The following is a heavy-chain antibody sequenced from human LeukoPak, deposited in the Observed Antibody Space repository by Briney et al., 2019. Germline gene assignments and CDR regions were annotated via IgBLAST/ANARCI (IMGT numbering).Heavy chain of an antibody. Sequence: GESLKISCQGSGYNFPIYWIGWVRQMPGQGLEWMGIIYPDDSNTIYGPSFQGQVTISADKSINTAYLEWSSLKASDTAMYYCARGPTLLGYCSSTSCSNWFDPWGQGTLVTVSS. CDR3: ARGPTLLGYCSSTSCSNWFDP. D-gene: IGHD2-2*01. V-gene: IGHV5-51*01. CDR2: IYPDDSNT. CDR1: GYNFPIYW. J-gene: IGHJ5*02.